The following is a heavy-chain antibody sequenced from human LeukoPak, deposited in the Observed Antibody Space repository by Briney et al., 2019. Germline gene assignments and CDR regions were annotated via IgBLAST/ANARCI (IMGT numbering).Heavy chain of an antibody. V-gene: IGHV3-23*01. J-gene: IGHJ4*02. CDR1: GFTFSSYA. Sequence: PGGSLRLSCAASGFTFSSYAMSWVRQAPGKGLEWVSAISGSGGTAYYAGSVKGRFTISRDNSKNILYLQMSSLRVEDMAVYYCAKDRDHGDSLPSDYWGQGTLVTVSS. D-gene: IGHD4-17*01. CDR3: AKDRDHGDSLPSDY. CDR2: ISGSGGTA.